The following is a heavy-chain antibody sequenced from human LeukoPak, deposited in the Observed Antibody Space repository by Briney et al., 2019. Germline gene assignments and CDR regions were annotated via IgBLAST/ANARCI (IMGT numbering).Heavy chain of an antibody. CDR3: ARGVGYNYGLYYQYGMDV. V-gene: IGHV1-3*04. CDR1: GGTFTSHV. J-gene: IGHJ6*02. Sequence: AASVKVSCKASGGTFTSHVIHWVRQAPGPRLDWMGWIDTANGNTQNSQNFQGRVTITRDTSASTAYMELSSLRSEDTAVYYCARGVGYNYGLYYQYGMDVWGQGTTVTVSS. CDR2: IDTANGNT. D-gene: IGHD5-18*01.